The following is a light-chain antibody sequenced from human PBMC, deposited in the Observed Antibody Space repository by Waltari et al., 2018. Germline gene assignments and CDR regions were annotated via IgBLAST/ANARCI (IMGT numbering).Light chain of an antibody. V-gene: IGKV4-1*01. J-gene: IGKJ5*01. CDR2: WAS. CDR1: QSVLYSTKNKNY. Sequence: DIVLTQSPASLAVSLGARATTTCKSSQSVLYSTKNKNYLAWYQQKPGQPPKLPIYWASTRESGVPDRLSGSGSGTDCTLTISSRQAEDVAVYDCKKYYSTATFGQGTRLEIK. CDR3: KKYYSTAT.